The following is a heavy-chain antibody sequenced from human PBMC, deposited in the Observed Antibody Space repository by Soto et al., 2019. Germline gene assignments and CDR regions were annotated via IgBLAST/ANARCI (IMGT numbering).Heavy chain of an antibody. CDR3: AKSSIYKWDCYSWFDP. D-gene: IGHD2-21*02. V-gene: IGHV3-23*01. J-gene: IGHJ5*02. Sequence: EVQLLESGGGLVQPGGSLRLSCAASGFTFSSYAMSWVRQAPGKGLEWVSAISGSGGSTYYADSVKGRFTISRDNSKNPLNQQKNSNRSADTAVYYCAKSSIYKWDCYSWFDPWGQGTLVTVSS. CDR1: GFTFSSYA. CDR2: ISGSGGST.